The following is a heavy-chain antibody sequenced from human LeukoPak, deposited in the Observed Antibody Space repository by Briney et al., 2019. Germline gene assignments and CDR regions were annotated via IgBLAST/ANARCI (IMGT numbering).Heavy chain of an antibody. J-gene: IGHJ5*02. V-gene: IGHV3-11*04. D-gene: IGHD6-6*01. CDR3: ARRYSSSTREGWFDP. CDR1: GFTFSDYY. CDR2: ISNSGTTI. Sequence: GGSLRLSCAASGFTFSDYYMSWIRQAPGKGLEWVSYISNSGTTIYYADSVKGRFTISRDNAKNSLYLQMNSLRAEDTAVYYCARRYSSSTREGWFDPWGQGTLVTVSS.